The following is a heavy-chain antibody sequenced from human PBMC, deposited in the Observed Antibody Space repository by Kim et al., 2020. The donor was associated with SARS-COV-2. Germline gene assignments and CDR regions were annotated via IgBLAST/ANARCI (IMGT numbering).Heavy chain of an antibody. CDR2: ISYDGSNK. J-gene: IGHJ2*01. CDR3: ARVVWRVTMVRGIEYFDL. D-gene: IGHD3-10*01. V-gene: IGHV3-30*04. Sequence: GGSLRLSCAASGFTFSSYAMHWVRQAPGKGLEWVAVISYDGSNKYYADSVKGRFTISRDNSKNTLYLQMNSLRAEDTAVYYCARVVWRVTMVRGIEYFDLWGRGTLVTVSS. CDR1: GFTFSSYA.